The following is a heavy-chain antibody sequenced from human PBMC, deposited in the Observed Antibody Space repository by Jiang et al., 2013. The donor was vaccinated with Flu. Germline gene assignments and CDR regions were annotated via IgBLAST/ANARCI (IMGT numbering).Heavy chain of an antibody. CDR2: MNPNSGNT. V-gene: IGHV1-8*01. Sequence: EWMGWMNPNSGNTGYAQKFQGRVTMTRNTSISTAYMELSSLRSEDTAVYYCARNTANDAFDIWGQGTMVTVSS. CDR3: ARNTANDAFDI. J-gene: IGHJ3*02. D-gene: IGHD4-17*01.